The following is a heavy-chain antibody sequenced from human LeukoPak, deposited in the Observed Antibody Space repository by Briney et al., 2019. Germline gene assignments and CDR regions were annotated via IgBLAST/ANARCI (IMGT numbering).Heavy chain of an antibody. CDR2: IKQDGSQE. V-gene: IGHV3-7*01. D-gene: IGHD3-3*01. Sequence: GSLRLSCAASGFIFSDHWMHWVRQAPGKGLEWVAHIKQDGSQEYYVGSVKGRFTISRDNAKNSLYLQTNSLRVEDTAVYYCARGVPYPSWSGPHYSDYWGQGTLVTVSS. J-gene: IGHJ4*02. CDR3: ARGVPYPSWSGPHYSDY. CDR1: GFIFSDHW.